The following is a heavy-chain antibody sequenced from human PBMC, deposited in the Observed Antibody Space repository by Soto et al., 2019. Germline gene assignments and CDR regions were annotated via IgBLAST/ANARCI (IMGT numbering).Heavy chain of an antibody. CDR3: ARGGSNDWQVAFDI. Sequence: AETLSLTCVVSGGSFSTYYYNWIRQSPGKGLEWIGEINHSGSNNYSPSLKSRVTMSLDTSKNQFSLKLTSVTAADTAVYYCARGGSNDWQVAFDIWGQGTRVT. CDR2: INHSGSN. J-gene: IGHJ3*02. CDR1: GGSFSTYY. V-gene: IGHV4-34*01. D-gene: IGHD3-9*01.